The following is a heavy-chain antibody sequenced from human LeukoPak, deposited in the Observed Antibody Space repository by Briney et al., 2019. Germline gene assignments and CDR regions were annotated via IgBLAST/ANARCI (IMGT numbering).Heavy chain of an antibody. Sequence: GGSLRLSCAASGFTFSTYWMSWVRQAPGKGLEFVANVKEDGSQKYYVDSVKGRFTISRDNAKNALYLQMNSLRAEDTAVYYCARIKNSNFAYWGQGTLVTVSS. CDR2: VKEDGSQK. D-gene: IGHD1/OR15-1a*01. CDR1: GFTFSTYW. V-gene: IGHV3-7*01. J-gene: IGHJ4*02. CDR3: ARIKNSNFAY.